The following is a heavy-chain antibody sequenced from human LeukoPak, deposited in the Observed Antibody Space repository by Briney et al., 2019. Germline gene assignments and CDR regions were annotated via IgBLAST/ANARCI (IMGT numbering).Heavy chain of an antibody. D-gene: IGHD3-22*01. Sequence: SETLSLTCTVSGGSISSSSYYWGWIRQPPGKGLEWIGSIYYSGSTYYNPSLKSRVTISVDTSKNQFSLKLSSVTAADTAVYYCARGAYYYDSSGYFLGDRSQYYYYFMDVWGKGTTVTISS. CDR1: GGSISSSSYY. CDR2: IYYSGST. CDR3: ARGAYYYDSSGYFLGDRSQYYYYFMDV. J-gene: IGHJ6*03. V-gene: IGHV4-39*07.